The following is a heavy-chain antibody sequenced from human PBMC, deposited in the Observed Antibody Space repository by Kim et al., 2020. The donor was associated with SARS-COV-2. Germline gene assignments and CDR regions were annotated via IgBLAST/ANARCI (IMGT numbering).Heavy chain of an antibody. CDR3: ASTGIAAAGQSDYYYYYYMDV. V-gene: IGHV1-8*01. CDR1: GYTFTSYD. Sequence: ASVKVSCKASGYTFTSYDINWVRQATGQGLEWMGWMNPNSGNTGYAQKFQGRVTMTRNTSISTAYMELSSLRSEDTAVYYCASTGIAAAGQSDYYYYYYMDVWGKGTTVTVSS. D-gene: IGHD6-13*01. J-gene: IGHJ6*03. CDR2: MNPNSGNT.